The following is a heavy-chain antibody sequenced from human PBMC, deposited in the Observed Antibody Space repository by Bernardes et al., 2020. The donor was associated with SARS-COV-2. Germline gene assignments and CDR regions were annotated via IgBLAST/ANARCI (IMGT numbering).Heavy chain of an antibody. CDR1: GYTFTTYT. V-gene: IGHV1-3*01. CDR3: ARGPSYSGSYWGFDY. J-gene: IGHJ4*02. D-gene: IGHD1-26*01. Sequence: ASVKVSCTASGYTFTTYTMHWVRQAPGQRLEWMGWINGGNGYTKYSQKFQGRITSTRDTSASTAFMELSGLRSEDTAIYYCARGPSYSGSYWGFDYWGQGTLVTVSS. CDR2: INGGNGYT.